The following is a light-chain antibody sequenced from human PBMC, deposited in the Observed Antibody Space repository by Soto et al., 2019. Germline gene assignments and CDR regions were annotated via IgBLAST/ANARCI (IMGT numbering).Light chain of an antibody. CDR2: AAS. CDR1: QSISFY. V-gene: IGKV1-39*01. Sequence: DIQMTQSPSSLSASVGDRVTITCRASQSISFYLNWYQQKPGKAHKVLIYAASNLQSGVPSRFSGSGSGTEFTLTISSLQPEDFATYSCQQYYNLPITFGQGTRLEIK. CDR3: QQYYNLPIT. J-gene: IGKJ5*01.